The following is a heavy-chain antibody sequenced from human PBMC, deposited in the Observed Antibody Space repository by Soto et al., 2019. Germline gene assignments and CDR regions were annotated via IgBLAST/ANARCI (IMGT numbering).Heavy chain of an antibody. CDR1: GYTFTSYG. Sequence: GASVKVSCKASGYTFTSYGISWVRQAPGQGLEWMGWISAYNGNTNYAQKLQGRVTMTTDTSTSTAYMELRSLRSDDTAVYYCARSRPLLRYLDWLPYYYYYYGMDVWGQGTTVTVSS. CDR2: ISAYNGNT. CDR3: ARSRPLLRYLDWLPYYYYYYGMDV. D-gene: IGHD3-9*01. J-gene: IGHJ6*02. V-gene: IGHV1-18*04.